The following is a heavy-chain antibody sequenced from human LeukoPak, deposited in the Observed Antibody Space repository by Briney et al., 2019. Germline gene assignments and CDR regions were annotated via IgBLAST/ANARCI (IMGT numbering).Heavy chain of an antibody. CDR3: AKANRNGWSDY. CDR1: GFTFDDYA. D-gene: IGHD6-19*01. CDR2: ISWNSGSI. J-gene: IGHJ4*02. V-gene: IGHV3-9*01. Sequence: GGSLRLSCAASGFTFDDYAMHWVRQAPGKGLEWVSGISWNSGSIGYADSVKGRFTISRDNAKNSLYLQMNSLRAEDTALYYCAKANRNGWSDYRAQGTLVPVSS.